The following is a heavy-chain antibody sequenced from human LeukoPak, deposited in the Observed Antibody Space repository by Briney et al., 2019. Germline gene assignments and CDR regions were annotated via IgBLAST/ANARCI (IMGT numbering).Heavy chain of an antibody. J-gene: IGHJ3*02. V-gene: IGHV4-4*07. CDR2: IYTSGST. CDR1: GGSISSYY. D-gene: IGHD1-7*01. Sequence: SETLSLTCTVSGGSISSYYWSWIRQPAGKGLEWIGRIYTSGSTNYNPFLKSRVTMSVDTSKNQFSLKLSSVTAADTAVYYCAREGITGTTGDAFDIWGQGTMVTVSS. CDR3: AREGITGTTGDAFDI.